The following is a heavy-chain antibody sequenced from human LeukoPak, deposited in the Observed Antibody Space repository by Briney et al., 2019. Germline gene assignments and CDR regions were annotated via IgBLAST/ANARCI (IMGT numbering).Heavy chain of an antibody. CDR2: IWYDGSNK. Sequence: GGSLRLPCAASGFTFSSYGMHWVRQAPGKGLEWVAIIWYDGSNKYYADSVKGRFTISRDNSKNTLYLQMNSLRAEDTAVYYCAKQHTSGWYVLDYWGQGTLVTVSS. J-gene: IGHJ4*02. CDR1: GFTFSSYG. D-gene: IGHD6-19*01. CDR3: AKQHTSGWYVLDY. V-gene: IGHV3-33*06.